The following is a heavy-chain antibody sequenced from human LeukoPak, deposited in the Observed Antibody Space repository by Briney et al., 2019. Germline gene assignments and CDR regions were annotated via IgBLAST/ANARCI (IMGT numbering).Heavy chain of an antibody. CDR3: ARSDCGLNL. J-gene: IGHJ5*02. Sequence: GGSLRLSYEASGFTFEDYAMTWVSQAPGKWLEWVSVISWICGSIGYGDSVKGRFTISRDNAKKSLYLQMNSVRVEDTALYYCARSDCGLNLWGQGILVTVSS. CDR1: GFTFEDYA. V-gene: IGHV3-20*03. CDR2: ISWICGSI. D-gene: IGHD2-21*01.